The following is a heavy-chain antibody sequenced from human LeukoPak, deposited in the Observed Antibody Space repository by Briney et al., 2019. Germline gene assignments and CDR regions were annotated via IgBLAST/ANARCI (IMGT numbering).Heavy chain of an antibody. CDR3: ARDLGGSPLDY. V-gene: IGHV3-33*01. D-gene: IGHD1-26*01. CDR1: GFTFSSCG. Sequence: GGSLRLSCAASGFTFSSCGMHWVRQAPGKGLEWVAVIWGDGSTKIYADSVKGRFTISRDNSKNTLFLQMNSLRAEDTAVYYCARDLGGSPLDYWRQGTLVTVSS. CDR2: IWGDGSTK. J-gene: IGHJ4*02.